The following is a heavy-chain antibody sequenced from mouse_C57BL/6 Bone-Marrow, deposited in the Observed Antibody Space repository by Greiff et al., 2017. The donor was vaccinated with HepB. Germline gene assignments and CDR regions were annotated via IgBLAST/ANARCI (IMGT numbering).Heavy chain of an antibody. V-gene: IGHV1-50*01. CDR3: AREGLLRWYFDV. D-gene: IGHD1-1*01. CDR1: GYTFTSYW. CDR2: IDPSDSYT. J-gene: IGHJ1*03. Sequence: VKLLESGAELVKPGASVKLSCKASGYTFTSYWMQWVKQRPGQGLEWIGEIDPSDSYTNYNQKFKGKATLTVDTSSSTAYMQLSSLTSEDSAVYYCAREGLLRWYFDVWGTGTTVTVSS.